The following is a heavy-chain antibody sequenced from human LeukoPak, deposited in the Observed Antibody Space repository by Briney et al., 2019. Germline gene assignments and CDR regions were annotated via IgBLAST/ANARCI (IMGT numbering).Heavy chain of an antibody. CDR3: ARERVYDYYYYDMDV. D-gene: IGHD6-13*01. CDR2: ISSSGSTI. CDR1: GFIFTNYE. V-gene: IGHV3-48*03. J-gene: IGHJ6*04. Sequence: QSGGSLRLSCAASGFIFTNYEMNWVRQAPGKGLEWVSYISSSGSTIYYADSVKGRFTISRDDAKNSLYLQMNSLRVEDTAVYYCARERVYDYYYYDMDVWGKGTRVTVSS.